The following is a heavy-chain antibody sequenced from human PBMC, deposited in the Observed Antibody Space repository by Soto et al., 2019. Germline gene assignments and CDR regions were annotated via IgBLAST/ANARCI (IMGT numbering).Heavy chain of an antibody. CDR1: GYTFTSYD. Sequence: QVQLVQSGAEVKKPGASVKVSCKASGYTFTSYDINWVRQATGQGLEWMGWMNPNTGNTGYAQNFQGRVTMTRSTAITTAYLELISLSPEDTAVHYCATERAVAGFDYWGQGTLVTVSS. V-gene: IGHV1-8*01. J-gene: IGHJ4*02. CDR3: ATERAVAGFDY. CDR2: MNPNTGNT. D-gene: IGHD6-19*01.